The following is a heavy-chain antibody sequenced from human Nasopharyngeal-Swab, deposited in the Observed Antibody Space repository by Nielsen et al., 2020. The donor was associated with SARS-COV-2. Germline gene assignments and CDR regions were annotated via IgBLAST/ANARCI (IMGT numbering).Heavy chain of an antibody. J-gene: IGHJ6*03. Sequence: SETLSLTCTVSGSSISSGGYYWSWIRQHPGKGLEWIGYIYYSGSTYYNPSLKSRVTISVDTSKNQFSLKLSSVTAADTAVYYCARAGDFWSGWSANYYMDVWGKGTTVTVSS. CDR1: GSSISSGGYY. D-gene: IGHD3-3*01. CDR2: IYYSGST. V-gene: IGHV4-31*03. CDR3: ARAGDFWSGWSANYYMDV.